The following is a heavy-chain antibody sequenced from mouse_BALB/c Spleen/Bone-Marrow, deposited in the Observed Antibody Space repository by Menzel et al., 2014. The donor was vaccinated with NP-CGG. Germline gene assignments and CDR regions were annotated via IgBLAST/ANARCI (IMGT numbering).Heavy chain of an antibody. CDR2: ISGGSSTI. CDR1: GFTFSSFG. V-gene: IGHV5-17*02. Sequence: EVKLVESGGGLVQPGGSRKLSCAASGFTFSSFGMHWVRQAPEEGLEWVAYISGGSSTIYYADTVKGRFTISRDNPKNTLFLQMTSLKSEDSAMYYCARGVYGYVKFAMNYWGQGTSVTVSS. D-gene: IGHD1-2*01. CDR3: ARGVYGYVKFAMNY. J-gene: IGHJ4*01.